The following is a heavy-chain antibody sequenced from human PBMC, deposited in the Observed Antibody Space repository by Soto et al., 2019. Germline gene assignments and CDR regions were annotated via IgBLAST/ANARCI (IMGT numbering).Heavy chain of an antibody. CDR3: ATTGPY. Sequence: PGGFKRLCYTASGFTFINYGLHWVRQAPGKGLEWVAVIWFDGSNKFYADSVKGRFTISRDNSKNTVSLQMNSLRDEDSAAYYCATTGPYWGQGTLVTVSS. V-gene: IGHV3-33*08. J-gene: IGHJ4*02. CDR2: IWFDGSNK. CDR1: GFTFINYG.